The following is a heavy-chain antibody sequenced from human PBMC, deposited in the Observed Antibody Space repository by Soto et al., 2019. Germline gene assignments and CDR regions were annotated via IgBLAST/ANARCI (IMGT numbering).Heavy chain of an antibody. D-gene: IGHD2-21*02. V-gene: IGHV3-48*01. CDR2: ISRSGSTI. J-gene: IGHJ4*02. Sequence: EVQLVEAGGGLVQPGGCLRLSCVVSGFTFSSYSMNWVRQAPGKGLEWVSYISRSGSTIYYAASVKGRFTISRDNAKNSLFLQTTSLRSENPTVYFCVRGYVVTTALSGYWVQGRLGTVS. CDR1: GFTFSSYS. CDR3: VRGYVVTTALSGY.